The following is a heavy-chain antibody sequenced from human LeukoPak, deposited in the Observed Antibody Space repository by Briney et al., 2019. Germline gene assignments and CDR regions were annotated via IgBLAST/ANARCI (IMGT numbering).Heavy chain of an antibody. V-gene: IGHV1-69*13. CDR1: GGTFSSYA. CDR3: AKLTTYYYDSSGYSPDAFDI. CDR2: IIPIFGTA. J-gene: IGHJ3*02. Sequence: SVKVSCTASGGTFSSYAISWVRQAPGPGLEWMGGIIPIFGTANYAQKFQGRVTITADESTSTAYMELSSLRSEDTAVYYCAKLTTYYYDSSGYSPDAFDIWGQGTMVTVSS. D-gene: IGHD3-22*01.